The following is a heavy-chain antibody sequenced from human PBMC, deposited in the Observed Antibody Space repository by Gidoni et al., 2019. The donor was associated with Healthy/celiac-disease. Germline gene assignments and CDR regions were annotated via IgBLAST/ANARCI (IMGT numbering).Heavy chain of an antibody. CDR2: INHSGST. V-gene: IGHV4-34*01. CDR3: ARDVGAKIPAAGTGGESVDY. J-gene: IGHJ4*02. D-gene: IGHD6-13*01. Sequence: QVQLQQWGAGLLKPSETLSLTCAVYGGSFSGSYWSWIRQPPGKGLEWIGEINHSGSTHYNPSLKSRVTISVDTAKNQFSLKLSSVTAADTAVYYCARDVGAKIPAAGTGGESVDYWGQGTLVTVSS. CDR1: GGSFSGSY.